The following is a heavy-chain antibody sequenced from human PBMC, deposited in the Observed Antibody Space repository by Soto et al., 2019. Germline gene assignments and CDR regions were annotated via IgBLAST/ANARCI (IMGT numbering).Heavy chain of an antibody. CDR2: VSYDGSKK. V-gene: IGHV3-30*18. J-gene: IGHJ6*02. CDR1: GFNFETYG. CDR3: VKTRFQWEVDYDTLDV. Sequence: QVRLVESGGGVVQSGRSLRLSCVVSGFNFETYGMHWVRQAPVGGLEWVAFVSYDGSKKLYADSVKGRSTISRDNFRKTLYLELDSLRPEDSAVYCCVKTRFQWEVDYDTLDVWGQGTAVSVSS. D-gene: IGHD1-26*01.